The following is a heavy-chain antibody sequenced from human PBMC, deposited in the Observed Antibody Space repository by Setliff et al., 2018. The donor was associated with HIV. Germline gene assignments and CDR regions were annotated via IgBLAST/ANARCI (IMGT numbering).Heavy chain of an antibody. CDR3: SKVSEHRTSSGSFYYYMDV. J-gene: IGHJ6*03. V-gene: IGHV1-69*13. CDR2: IIPLFGSA. Sequence: SVKVSCKASGNSFHSYAFSWVRQAPGQGLEWMGGIIPLFGSANYAQKFQGRVTITADDSTSTVYMEVRSLRSADTAVYYCSKVSEHRTSSGSFYYYMDVWGEGTTVTVSS. CDR1: GNSFHSYA. D-gene: IGHD6-6*01.